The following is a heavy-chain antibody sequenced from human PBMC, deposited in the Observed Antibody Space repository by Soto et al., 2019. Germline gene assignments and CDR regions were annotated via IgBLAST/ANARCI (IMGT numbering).Heavy chain of an antibody. D-gene: IGHD3-22*01. CDR3: ARDLGVTMIVGTRESILDP. V-gene: IGHV1-2*02. Sequence: GASVKACCKASGYTFTCYYLHWVRQAPGQGLEWMGWINPNSGGTNYAQKFQGRVTMTRDTSISTAYMELSRLRSDDTAVYYRARDLGVTMIVGTRESILDPWGQGTLVTVSS. J-gene: IGHJ5*02. CDR2: INPNSGGT. CDR1: GYTFTCYY.